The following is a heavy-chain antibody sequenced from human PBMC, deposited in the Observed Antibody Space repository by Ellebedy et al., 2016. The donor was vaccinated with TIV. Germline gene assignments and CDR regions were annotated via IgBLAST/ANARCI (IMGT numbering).Heavy chain of an antibody. CDR1: GFTFSSYG. D-gene: IGHD3-10*01. CDR2: IQYDGRRK. CDR3: AKDGRFGSGSYRPPYFDS. Sequence: GESLKISCAASGFTFSSYGMHWVRQAPGKGLEWVAFIQYDGRRKYHADSVKGRFTISRDNSKNTRHLQMNSLRTEDTAVYYCAKDGRFGSGSYRPPYFDSWGLGTLVTVSS. V-gene: IGHV3-30*02. J-gene: IGHJ4*02.